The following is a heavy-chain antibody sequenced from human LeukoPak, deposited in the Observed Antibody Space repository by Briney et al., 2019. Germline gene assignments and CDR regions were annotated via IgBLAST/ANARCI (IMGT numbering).Heavy chain of an antibody. J-gene: IGHJ5*02. CDR1: GGTFSSYA. V-gene: IGHV1-69*13. Sequence: ASAKVSCKASGGTFSSYAISWVRQAPGQGLEWMGGIIPIFGTANYAQKFQGRVTITADESTSTAYMELSSLRSEDTAVYYCARLRAITGTTSAWFDPWGQGTLVTVSS. CDR2: IIPIFGTA. D-gene: IGHD1-7*01. CDR3: ARLRAITGTTSAWFDP.